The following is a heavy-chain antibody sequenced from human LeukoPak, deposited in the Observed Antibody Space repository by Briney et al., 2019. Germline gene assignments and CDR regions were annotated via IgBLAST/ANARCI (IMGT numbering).Heavy chain of an antibody. D-gene: IGHD5-12*01. J-gene: IGHJ4*02. CDR2: ISSSSSYI. Sequence: PWGALRLSCAASRFTFSSYSMNWVRQAPGKGLEGVASISSSSSYIYYADSAKGRFTISRDNAKNSLYLHMNSLRAEDTAVYCCARDGVSGYGSPDDYWGQGTLVTVSS. CDR1: RFTFSSYS. V-gene: IGHV3-21*01. CDR3: ARDGVSGYGSPDDY.